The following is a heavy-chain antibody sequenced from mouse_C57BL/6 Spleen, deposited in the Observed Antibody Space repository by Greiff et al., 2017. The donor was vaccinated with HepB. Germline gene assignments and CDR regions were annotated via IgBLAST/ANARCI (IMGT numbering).Heavy chain of an antibody. CDR1: GYSFTGYF. J-gene: IGHJ4*01. Sequence: EVQLQQSGPELVKPGASVKISCKASGYSFTGYFMNWVKQSHGKSLEWIGRINHYTGDNFYNQKFKGKATLTVDKSSSTDHMELMSLTTEDFAGDYYARSGNYYGNYVCAMAYWGQGTSVTVSS. V-gene: IGHV1-37*01. CDR3: ARSGNYYGNYVCAMAY. CDR2: INHYTGDN. D-gene: IGHD2-1*01.